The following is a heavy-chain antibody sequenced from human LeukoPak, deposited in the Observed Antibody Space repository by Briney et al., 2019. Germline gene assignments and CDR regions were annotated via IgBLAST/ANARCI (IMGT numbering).Heavy chain of an antibody. Sequence: PGGSLRLSCAASGFTFSSYWMSWVRQAPGKGLDWVANIKQDGSEKYYVDSVKGRFTISRDNAKNSLYLQMNSLRAEDTAVYYCARDTGIWFGESYFDYWGQGTLVTVSS. CDR1: GFTFSSYW. D-gene: IGHD3-10*01. CDR2: IKQDGSEK. CDR3: ARDTGIWFGESYFDY. V-gene: IGHV3-7*01. J-gene: IGHJ4*02.